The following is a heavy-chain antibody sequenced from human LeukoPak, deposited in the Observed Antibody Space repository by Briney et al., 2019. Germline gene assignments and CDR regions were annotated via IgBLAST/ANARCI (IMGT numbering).Heavy chain of an antibody. V-gene: IGHV4-30-4*01. CDR2: IYYSGST. CDR1: GGSISSGDYY. Sequence: PSETLSLTCTVSGGSISSGDYYWSWIRQPPGKGLEWIGYIYYSGSTYYNPSLKSRVSISVDTSKNQFSLKLSSVTAADTAVYYCARGTYDSSGYYTYFIDYWGQGTLVTVSS. J-gene: IGHJ4*02. CDR3: ARGTYDSSGYYTYFIDY. D-gene: IGHD3-22*01.